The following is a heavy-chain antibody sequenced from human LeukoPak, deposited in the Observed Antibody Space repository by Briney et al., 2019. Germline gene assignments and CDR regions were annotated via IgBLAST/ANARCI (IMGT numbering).Heavy chain of an antibody. D-gene: IGHD1-26*01. CDR1: GGSISSGGYY. CDR3: ARGSGSFHWYYFDY. Sequence: SQTLSLTCTVSGGSISSGGYYWSWIRQPPGKGLEWIGYISYSGSTNCNPSLKSRVTISVDTSKNQFSLKLSSVTAADTAVYYCARGSGSFHWYYFDYWGQGTLVTVSS. CDR2: ISYSGST. J-gene: IGHJ4*02. V-gene: IGHV4-61*08.